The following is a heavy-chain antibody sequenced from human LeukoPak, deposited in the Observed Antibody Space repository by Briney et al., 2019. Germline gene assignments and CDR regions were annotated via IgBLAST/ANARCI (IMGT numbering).Heavy chain of an antibody. D-gene: IGHD5-18*01. J-gene: IGHJ4*02. CDR2: INPNSGGT. Sequence: ASVKVSCKASGYTFTGYYMHWVRQAPGQGLEWMGWINPNSGGTNYAQKFQGRVTMTRDTSISTAYMELSRLRSDGTAVYYCARGANTAMVIIYYFDYWGQGTLVTVSS. CDR1: GYTFTGYY. V-gene: IGHV1-2*02. CDR3: ARGANTAMVIIYYFDY.